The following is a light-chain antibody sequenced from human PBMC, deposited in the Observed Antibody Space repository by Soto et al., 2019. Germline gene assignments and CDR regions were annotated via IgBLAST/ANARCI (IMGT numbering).Light chain of an antibody. Sequence: EIVLTQSPATLSLSPGDRATLSCRASQSVGSYLAWFQQKPGQAPRLLIYDASNRASGIPDRFSGSGSGTDFTISLSSLEPEDFGVYYCQQRSDWYTFGQGTNLDI. CDR2: DAS. CDR3: QQRSDWYT. CDR1: QSVGSY. J-gene: IGKJ2*01. V-gene: IGKV3-11*01.